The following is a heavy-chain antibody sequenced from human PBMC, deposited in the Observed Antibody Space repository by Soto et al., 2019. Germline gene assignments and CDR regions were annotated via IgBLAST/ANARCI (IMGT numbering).Heavy chain of an antibody. J-gene: IGHJ4*02. Sequence: GGSLRLSCAASGFTFSSYGMHWVRQAPGKGLEWVAIIWYDGSNKYYADSVKGRFTISRDNSKNTLYLQMNSLRAEDTAVYYRARDSLARYYDSSGYLFDYWGQGTLVTVSS. CDR3: ARDSLARYYDSSGYLFDY. D-gene: IGHD3-22*01. V-gene: IGHV3-33*01. CDR1: GFTFSSYG. CDR2: IWYDGSNK.